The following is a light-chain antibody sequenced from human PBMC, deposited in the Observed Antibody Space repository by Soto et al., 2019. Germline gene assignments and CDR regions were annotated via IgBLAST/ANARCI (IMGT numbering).Light chain of an antibody. V-gene: IGLV2-14*01. J-gene: IGLJ1*01. Sequence: QSVLTQPASVSGSPGQSITTSCTGTSSDVGAYNYVSWYQQQSGKAPKLMIHEVSNRPSGVSNRFSGSKSGNTVSLTISGLQAEDEADYYCSSYTTSRAYVFGIGTKVT. CDR3: SSYTTSRAYV. CDR2: EVS. CDR1: SSDVGAYNY.